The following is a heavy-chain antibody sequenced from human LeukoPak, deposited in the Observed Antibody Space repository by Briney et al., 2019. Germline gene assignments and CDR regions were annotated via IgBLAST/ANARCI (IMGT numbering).Heavy chain of an antibody. CDR1: GFTFSGSW. Sequence: PGGSLRLSCAASGFTFSGSWMSWVRQAPGKGLEWVANVKQDGSEKYYVDSVKGRFTISRDNAKNSLYLQMNSLRAEDTAVYYCARARDPFWWDYWGQGTLVTVSS. J-gene: IGHJ4*02. D-gene: IGHD2-15*01. V-gene: IGHV3-7*01. CDR2: VKQDGSEK. CDR3: ARARDPFWWDY.